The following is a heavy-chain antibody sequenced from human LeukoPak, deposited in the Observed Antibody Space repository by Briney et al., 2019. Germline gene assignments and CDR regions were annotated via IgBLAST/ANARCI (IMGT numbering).Heavy chain of an antibody. Sequence: SGTLSLTCTVSGDSISSYYWSWVRQPAGKGLEWIGRIHPSGSTNYNPSLKSRVTLSVDTSKNQFSLKLSSVTAADTAVYYCARDQAAYYDRSGYHYSSTAAAFDIWAKGQWSPSLQ. CDR2: IHPSGST. CDR1: GDSISSYY. J-gene: IGHJ3*02. CDR3: ARDQAAYYDRSGYHYSSTAAAFDI. D-gene: IGHD3-22*01. V-gene: IGHV4-4*07.